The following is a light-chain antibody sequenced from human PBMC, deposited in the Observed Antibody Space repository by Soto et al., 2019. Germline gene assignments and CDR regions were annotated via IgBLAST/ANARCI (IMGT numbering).Light chain of an antibody. CDR2: LGS. CDR3: MQALQAPWT. CDR1: QSLLHDNGYNY. Sequence: DIVMTQSPLSLPVTPGEPASISCRSSQSLLHDNGYNYLDWYLQKPGQSPQLLIYLGSNRASGVPDRFSGSASGTDFTLKISRVDAEDAGIYYCMQALQAPWTFGQGTKVEI. J-gene: IGKJ1*01. V-gene: IGKV2-28*01.